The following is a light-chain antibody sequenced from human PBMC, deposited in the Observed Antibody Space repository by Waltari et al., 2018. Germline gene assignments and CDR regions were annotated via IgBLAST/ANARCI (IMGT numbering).Light chain of an antibody. CDR2: EGS. CDR3: CSYAGSNTWV. V-gene: IGLV2-23*01. CDR1: SSDVGSYNL. J-gene: IGLJ3*02. Sequence: QSALTQPASVSGSLGQSITISCTGTSSDVGSYNLVSWYQHHPGKAPKLMIYEGSKRPSVVSNRFSGSKSGNTASLTISGLQAEDEADYYCCSYAGSNTWVFGEGTKLTVL.